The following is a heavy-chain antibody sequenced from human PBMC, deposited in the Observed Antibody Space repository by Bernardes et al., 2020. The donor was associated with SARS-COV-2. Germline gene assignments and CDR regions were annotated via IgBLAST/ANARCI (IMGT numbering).Heavy chain of an antibody. CDR2: ITQDGRKK. J-gene: IGHJ6*02. V-gene: IGHV3-7*01. CDR1: EFPFTCYW. D-gene: IGHD4-17*01. CDR3: VRDRGYGDYDLFYHYYGMDV. Sequence: GGSLRLSCVASEFPFTCYWMTWVRLAPGNGLEWVANITQDGRKKSYVDSVKGRFTISRDNAKNSLYLQMNSLRVEDTALYYCVRDRGYGDYDLFYHYYGMDVWGQGTTVTVSS.